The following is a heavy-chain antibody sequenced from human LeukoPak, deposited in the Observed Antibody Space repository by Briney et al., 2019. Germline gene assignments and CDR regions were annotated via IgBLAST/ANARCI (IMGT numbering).Heavy chain of an antibody. CDR3: ATEITYYYDSSGYYPEYFQH. CDR1: GFTFSSYA. J-gene: IGHJ1*01. V-gene: IGHV3-30-3*01. Sequence: GGSLRLSCAASGFTFSSYAMHWVRQAPGKGLEWVAVISYDGSNKYYADSVKGRFTISRDNSKNTLYLQMNSLRAEDTAVYYCATEITYYYDSSGYYPEYFQHWGQGTLVTVSS. D-gene: IGHD3-22*01. CDR2: ISYDGSNK.